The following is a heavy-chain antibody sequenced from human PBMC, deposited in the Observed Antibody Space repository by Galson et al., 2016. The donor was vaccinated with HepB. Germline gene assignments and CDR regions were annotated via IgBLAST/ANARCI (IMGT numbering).Heavy chain of an antibody. V-gene: IGHV3-23*01. J-gene: IGHJ4*02. Sequence: SLRLSCAASGFSFSSYSMTWVRQAPGKGLEWVSSISASDDSTYYRDSVKGRFAISRDNSKNTLYLQVSGLRAEDTAVYYCARGDDGIGVTPLLYWGQGTLLTVSS. D-gene: IGHD3-10*01. CDR1: GFSFSSYS. CDR3: ARGDDGIGVTPLLY. CDR2: ISASDDST.